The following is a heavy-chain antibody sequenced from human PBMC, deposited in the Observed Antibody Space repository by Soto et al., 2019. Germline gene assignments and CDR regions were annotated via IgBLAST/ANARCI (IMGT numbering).Heavy chain of an antibody. CDR1: GFTFSTYA. J-gene: IGHJ4*02. CDR2: ISDSGGRT. V-gene: IGHV3-23*01. D-gene: IGHD2-15*01. Sequence: GGSLRLSCEASGFTFSTYAMSWVRQAPGKGLEWVSTISDSGGRTNYGGSVKGRFTISRDNSKNTLYLQMNSLRAEDTAVYYCAKDTTYCSGGSCYCSYYGYWGQGTLVTVSS. CDR3: AKDTTYCSGGSCYCSYYGY.